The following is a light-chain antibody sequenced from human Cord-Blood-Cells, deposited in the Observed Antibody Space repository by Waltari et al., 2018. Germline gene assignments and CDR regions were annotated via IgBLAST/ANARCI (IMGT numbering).Light chain of an antibody. V-gene: IGLV2-14*01. J-gene: IGLJ3*02. CDR2: DVS. CDR1: SSDVGGANS. CDR3: SSYTSSSTWV. Sequence: QSALTQQTSVSAYPGQSINTSCTGTSSDVGGANSGPWYQQHPGKAPKLMIYDVSNRPSGVSNRFSGSKSGNTASLTISGLQAEDEADYYCSSYTSSSTWVFGGGTKLTVL.